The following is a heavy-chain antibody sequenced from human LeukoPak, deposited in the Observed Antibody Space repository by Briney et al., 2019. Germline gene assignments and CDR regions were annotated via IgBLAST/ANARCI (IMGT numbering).Heavy chain of an antibody. CDR2: ISWNSGSI. V-gene: IGHV3-9*01. CDR3: AKGNSYGYHDAFDI. J-gene: IGHJ3*02. Sequence: GGSLRLSCAASGFTFDDYARTWVRQAPGKGWEWVSGISWNSGSIGYADSVKGRFTISRDNAKNSLYLQMSSLRAEDTALYYCAKGNSYGYHDAFDIWGQGTMVTVSS. D-gene: IGHD5-18*01. CDR1: GFTFDDYA.